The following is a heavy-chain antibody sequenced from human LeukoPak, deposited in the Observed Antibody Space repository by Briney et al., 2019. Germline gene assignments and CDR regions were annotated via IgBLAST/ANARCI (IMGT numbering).Heavy chain of an antibody. Sequence: SETLSLTCIVSGYSISGGYYWGWIRQPPGKGLEWIGTIYRSGSTYSNPSLRGRVTISVDTSKNQFSLKLSSVTAADTAVYYCARTGAGYYYYYMDVWGKGT. D-gene: IGHD1-26*01. CDR2: IYRSGST. CDR3: ARTGAGYYYYYMDV. J-gene: IGHJ6*03. CDR1: GYSISGGYY. V-gene: IGHV4-38-2*02.